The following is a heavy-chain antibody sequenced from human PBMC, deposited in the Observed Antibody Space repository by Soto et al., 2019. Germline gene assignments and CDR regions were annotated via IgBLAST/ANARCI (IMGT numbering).Heavy chain of an antibody. D-gene: IGHD2-15*01. V-gene: IGHV1-24*01. J-gene: IGHJ5*02. CDR2: FDPEDGET. CDR3: ATATILCSGGSCYAWWFDP. CDR1: GYTLTELS. Sequence: ASVKVSCKVSGYTLTELSMHWVRQAPGKGLEWMGGFDPEDGETIYAQKFQGRVTMTEDTSTDTAYMELSSLRSEDTAVYYCATATILCSGGSCYAWWFDPWGQGTLVTVSS.